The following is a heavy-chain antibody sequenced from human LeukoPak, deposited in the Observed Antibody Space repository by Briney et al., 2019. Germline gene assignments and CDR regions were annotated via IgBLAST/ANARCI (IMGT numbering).Heavy chain of an antibody. D-gene: IGHD3-10*01. CDR2: MNPNSGNT. CDR1: GYTFTSYD. Sequence: WASVKVSCKASGYTFTSYDINWVRQATGQGLEWMGWMNPNSGNTGYAQKFQGRVTMTRNTSISTAYMELSSLRSEDTAVYYCARRRRVLLWFGEHYFDYWGQGTPVTVSS. CDR3: ARRRRVLLWFGEHYFDY. V-gene: IGHV1-8*01. J-gene: IGHJ4*02.